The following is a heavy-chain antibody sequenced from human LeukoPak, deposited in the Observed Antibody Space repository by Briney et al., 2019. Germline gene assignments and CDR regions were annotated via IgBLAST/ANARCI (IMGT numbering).Heavy chain of an antibody. V-gene: IGHV3-33*08. J-gene: IGHJ4*02. CDR1: EFTFSSYH. CDR3: ARDGRISYYDSSGPFDY. D-gene: IGHD3-22*01. CDR2: IWYDGSNK. Sequence: GGSLRLSCAASEFTFSSYHMNWVRQAPGKGLEWVAVIWYDGSNKYYADSVKGRFTISRDNSKNTLYLQMNGLRAEDTAVYYCARDGRISYYDSSGPFDYWGQGTLVTVSS.